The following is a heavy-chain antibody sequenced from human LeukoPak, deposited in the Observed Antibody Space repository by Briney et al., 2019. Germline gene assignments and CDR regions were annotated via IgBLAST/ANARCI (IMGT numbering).Heavy chain of an antibody. CDR3: ARRSRRDAFDI. Sequence: SETLSLTCAVYGGSFSGYYWSWIRQPPGKGLEWIGEINHSGSTNYNPSLKSRVTISVDTSKNQFSLKLSSVTAADTAVYYCARRSRRDAFDIWGQGTMVTASS. CDR1: GGSFSGYY. CDR2: INHSGST. J-gene: IGHJ3*02. V-gene: IGHV4-34*01.